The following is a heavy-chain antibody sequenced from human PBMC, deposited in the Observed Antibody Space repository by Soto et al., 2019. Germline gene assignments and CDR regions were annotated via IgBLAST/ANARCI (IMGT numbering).Heavy chain of an antibody. Sequence: QVQLQESGPGLVKPSETLSLTCTVSSDSITNYYWSWIRQSPGKGLEWIGYIHDSGRSNYNPSLKSGVKISVDTSKKQFSLKLNSVTAADTAVYYCARGGGTRGWYWGQGTLVTVSS. J-gene: IGHJ4*02. V-gene: IGHV4-59*01. CDR2: IHDSGRS. CDR3: ARGGGTRGWY. D-gene: IGHD2-15*01. CDR1: SDSITNYY.